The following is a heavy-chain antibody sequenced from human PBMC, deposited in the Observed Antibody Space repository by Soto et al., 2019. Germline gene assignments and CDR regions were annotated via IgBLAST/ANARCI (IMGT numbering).Heavy chain of an antibody. J-gene: IGHJ6*03. CDR1: GFTFSSYG. D-gene: IGHD2-8*01. CDR3: AKMVVFCTNGVCYIFNYYYMDV. V-gene: IGHV3-23*01. Sequence: PGGSLRLSCAASGFTFSSYGMHWVRQAPGKGLEWVSAISGSGGSTYYADSVKGRFTISRDNSKNTLYLQMNSLRAEDTAVYYCAKMVVFCTNGVCYIFNYYYMDVWGKGNTVTVSS. CDR2: ISGSGGST.